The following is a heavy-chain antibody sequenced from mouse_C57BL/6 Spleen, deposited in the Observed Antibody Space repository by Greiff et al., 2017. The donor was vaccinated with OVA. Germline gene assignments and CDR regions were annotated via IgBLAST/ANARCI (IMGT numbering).Heavy chain of an antibody. Sequence: DVMLVESGGGLVKPGGSLKLSCAASGFTFSSYAMSWVRQTPEKRLEWVATISDGGSYTYYPDNVKGRFTISRDNAKNNLYLQMSHLKSEDTAMYYCARDNYSNYGGFAYWGQGTLVTVSA. V-gene: IGHV5-4*01. CDR3: ARDNYSNYGGFAY. CDR2: ISDGGSYT. CDR1: GFTFSSYA. D-gene: IGHD2-5*01. J-gene: IGHJ3*01.